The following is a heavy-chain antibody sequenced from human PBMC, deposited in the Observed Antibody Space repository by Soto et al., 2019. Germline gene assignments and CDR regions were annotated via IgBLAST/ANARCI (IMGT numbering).Heavy chain of an antibody. J-gene: IGHJ4*02. Sequence: LRLSCEVSGFTFRVNGVSWVRQAPGKGLEWVSTRCGADGGTYYADSVKGRFTISRDNSKDTLYLQMNNLRAEDTALYYCAKGGVIATFGGVIVPYYFDPWGQGTPVPVSS. V-gene: IGHV3-23*01. D-gene: IGHD3-16*02. CDR3: AKGGVIATFGGVIVPYYFDP. CDR2: RCGADGGT. CDR1: GFTFRVNG.